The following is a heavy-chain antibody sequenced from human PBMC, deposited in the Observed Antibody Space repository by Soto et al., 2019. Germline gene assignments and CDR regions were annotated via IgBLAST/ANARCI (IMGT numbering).Heavy chain of an antibody. CDR2: IYSNGNT. J-gene: IGHJ4*02. Sequence: SETLSLTCSVSGGSISGYYWTWIRQPAGKGLEWIGRIYSNGNTNSNPSLKSRVTMSVEISKNQLSLKLTSVTAADTAVYYCARDLEIVDGSFDYWGPGILVTVSS. CDR1: GGSISGYY. V-gene: IGHV4-4*07. D-gene: IGHD5-12*01. CDR3: ARDLEIVDGSFDY.